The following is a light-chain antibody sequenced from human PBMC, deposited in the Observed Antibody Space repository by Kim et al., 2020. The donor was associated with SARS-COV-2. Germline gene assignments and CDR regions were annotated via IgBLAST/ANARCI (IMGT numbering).Light chain of an antibody. CDR1: SSDVGTYNL. CDR3: CSYSRSSTSVL. Sequence: QSALTQPASVSGSPGQSITISCTGTSSDVGTYNLVSWYQQHPGKAPKLMIYEFSKWPSGVSNRFSGSKSGNTASLTISGLQAEDEADYFCCSYSRSSTSVLFGGGTKLTVL. V-gene: IGLV2-23*02. CDR2: EFS. J-gene: IGLJ2*01.